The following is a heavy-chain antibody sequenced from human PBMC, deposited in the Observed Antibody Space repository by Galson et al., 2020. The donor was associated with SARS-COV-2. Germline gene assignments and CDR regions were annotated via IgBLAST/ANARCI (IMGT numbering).Heavy chain of an antibody. CDR2: INPSGGST. J-gene: IGHJ4*02. CDR1: GYTFTSYY. CDR3: ARDKGQWDYGDQYYFDY. Sequence: ASVKVSCKASGYTFTSYYMHWVRQAPGQGLEWMGIINPSGGSTSYAQKFQGRVTMTRDTSTSTVYMELSSLRSEDTAVYYCARDKGQWDYGDQYYFDYWGQGTLVTVSS. V-gene: IGHV1-46*03. D-gene: IGHD4-17*01.